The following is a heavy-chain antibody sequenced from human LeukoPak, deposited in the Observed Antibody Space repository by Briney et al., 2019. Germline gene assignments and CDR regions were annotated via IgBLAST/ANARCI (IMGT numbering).Heavy chain of an antibody. D-gene: IGHD3-16*02. CDR1: GFTVSSNS. V-gene: IGHV3-53*01. J-gene: IGHJ4*02. Sequence: GGSLRLSCTVSGFTVSSNSMSWVRQAPGKGLEWVSFIYSDNTHYSASVKGRFTISRDNSKNTLYLQMNSLRAEDTAVYYCAKADSAYRYGDTYFFDYWGQGTLVTVSS. CDR3: AKADSAYRYGDTYFFDY. CDR2: IYSDNT.